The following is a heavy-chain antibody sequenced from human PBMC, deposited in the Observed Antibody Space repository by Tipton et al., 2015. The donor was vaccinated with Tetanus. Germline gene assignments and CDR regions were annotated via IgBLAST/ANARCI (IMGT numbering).Heavy chain of an antibody. CDR1: GGSISSSSYY. D-gene: IGHD3-22*01. CDR2: IYYSGST. V-gene: IGHV4-39*01. J-gene: IGHJ4*02. CDR3: ARHPIHTMIVDY. Sequence: TLSLTCTVSGGSISSSSYYWGWIRQPPGKGLEWIGSIYYSGSTYYNPPLKSRVTISVDTSKNHFSLKLSSVTAADTAVYYCARHPIHTMIVDYWGQGTLVTVSS.